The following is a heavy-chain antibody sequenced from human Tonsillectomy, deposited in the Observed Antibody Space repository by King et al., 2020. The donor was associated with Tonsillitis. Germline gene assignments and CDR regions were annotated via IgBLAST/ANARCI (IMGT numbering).Heavy chain of an antibody. CDR3: ARYESTGAGAFDI. CDR2: IYPGDSET. Sequence: EVQLVESGAEVKKPGESLKISCKGSGYSFTRYWIVWVRQMPGKGLEWMGIIYPGDSETRYSPSFQGQVTISADKSISTAFLQWSRLKASDSAIYYCARYESTGAGAFDIWGQGTMVTVSS. V-gene: IGHV5-51*01. J-gene: IGHJ3*02. CDR1: GYSFTRYW. D-gene: IGHD3-22*01.